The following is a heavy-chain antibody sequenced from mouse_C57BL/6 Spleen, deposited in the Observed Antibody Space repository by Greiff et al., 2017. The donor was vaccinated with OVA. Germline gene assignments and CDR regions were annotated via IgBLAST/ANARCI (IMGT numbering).Heavy chain of an antibody. CDR3: ARRTGTRYYFDY. J-gene: IGHJ2*01. CDR2: INPSSGYT. Sequence: QVQLKQSGAELARPGASVKMSCKASGYTFTSYTMHWVKQRPGQGLEWIGYINPSSGYTKYNQKFKDKATLTADKSSSTAYMQLSSLTSEDSAVYYCARRTGTRYYFDYWGQGTTLTVSS. CDR1: GYTFTSYT. V-gene: IGHV1-4*01. D-gene: IGHD4-1*01.